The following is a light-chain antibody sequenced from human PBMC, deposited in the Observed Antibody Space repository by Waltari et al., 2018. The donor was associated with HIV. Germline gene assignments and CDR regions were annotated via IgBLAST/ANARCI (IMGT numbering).Light chain of an antibody. CDR1: QSLLQSNGYNY. Sequence: DIVMTQSPLSLPVTPGEPASISCRSSQSLLQSNGYNYLGWYLQKPGQSPQLLIYLGSNRASGVPDRFSGSASGTDFTPKISRVEADDVGVYYCMQALQTPWTFGPGTKVEIK. J-gene: IGKJ1*01. CDR2: LGS. CDR3: MQALQTPWT. V-gene: IGKV2-28*01.